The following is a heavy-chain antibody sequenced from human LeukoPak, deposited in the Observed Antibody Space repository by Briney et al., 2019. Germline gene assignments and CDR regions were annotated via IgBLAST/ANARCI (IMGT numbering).Heavy chain of an antibody. J-gene: IGHJ6*02. CDR1: GGSISSSSYY. CDR2: IYYSGST. CDR3: ARLNTMVRGNNDHYYYGMDV. D-gene: IGHD3-10*01. Sequence: SETLSLTCTVSGGSISSSSYYWGWIRQPPGKGLEWIGSIYYSGSTYYNPSLKSRVTISVDTPKNQFSLKLSSVTAADTAVYYCARLNTMVRGNNDHYYYGMDVWGQGTTVTVSS. V-gene: IGHV4-39*01.